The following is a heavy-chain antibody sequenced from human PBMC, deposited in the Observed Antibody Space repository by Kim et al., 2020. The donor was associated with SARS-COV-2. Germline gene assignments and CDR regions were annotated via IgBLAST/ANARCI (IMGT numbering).Heavy chain of an antibody. J-gene: IGHJ4*02. CDR2: INSDGSST. D-gene: IGHD6-19*01. V-gene: IGHV3-74*01. Sequence: GGSLRLSCAASGFTFSSYWMHWVRQAPGKGLVWVSRINSDGSSTSYADSVKGRFTISRDNAKNTLYLQMNSLRAEDTAVYYCAREPYSSGWPPSPGHYFDYWGQGTLVTVSS. CDR3: AREPYSSGWPPSPGHYFDY. CDR1: GFTFSSYW.